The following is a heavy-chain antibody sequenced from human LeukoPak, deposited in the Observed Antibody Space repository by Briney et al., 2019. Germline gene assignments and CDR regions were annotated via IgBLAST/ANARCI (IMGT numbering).Heavy chain of an antibody. D-gene: IGHD2-2*01. J-gene: IGHJ5*02. Sequence: SETLSLTCAVSGGSISGDNFSWSWVRQPPGKGLEWIVYTYPSGSSYYRPSLRSRATISIDTSKNQFSLHLTSVTAADTAVYYCARGQWSIVVVPAATRADWFDHWGQGTLVTVSS. CDR3: ARGQWSIVVVPAATRADWFDH. V-gene: IGHV4-30-2*01. CDR2: TYPSGSS. CDR1: GGSISGDNFS.